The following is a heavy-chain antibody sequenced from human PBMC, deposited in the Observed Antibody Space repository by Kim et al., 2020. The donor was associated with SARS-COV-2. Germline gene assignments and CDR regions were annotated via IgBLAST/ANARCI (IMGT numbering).Heavy chain of an antibody. CDR2: IKSKTAGGTT. CDR3: TALPH. CDR1: GFSLNNAW. Sequence: GGSLGLSCVVSGFSLNNAWMSWVRQAPGKGLEWVGRIKSKTAGGTTDYAAPVKGRFTISRDDSKNTLYLQMNSLKIEDTALYFCTALPHLGQGTVVTVSS. J-gene: IGHJ4*02. V-gene: IGHV3-15*01.